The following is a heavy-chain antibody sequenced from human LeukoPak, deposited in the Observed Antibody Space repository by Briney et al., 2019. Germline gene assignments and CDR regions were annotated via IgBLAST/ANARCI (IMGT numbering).Heavy chain of an antibody. Sequence: GESLKISCKGSGYSFTSYWIGWVRPMPGKGLEWMGIIYPGDSDTRYSPPFQGQVTISADKSISTAYLQWSSLKASDTAMYYCARRTSLQLWLREQSISWFDPWGQGTLVTVSS. J-gene: IGHJ5*02. D-gene: IGHD5-18*01. CDR2: IYPGDSDT. V-gene: IGHV5-51*01. CDR3: ARRTSLQLWLREQSISWFDP. CDR1: GYSFTSYW.